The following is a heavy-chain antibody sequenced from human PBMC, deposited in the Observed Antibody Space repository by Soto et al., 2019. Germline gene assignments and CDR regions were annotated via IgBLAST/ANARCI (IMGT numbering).Heavy chain of an antibody. CDR3: AREGVSSSWYNYYGMDV. J-gene: IGHJ6*02. CDR1: GGSISSYY. D-gene: IGHD6-13*01. Sequence: SETLSLTCTVSGGSISSYYWSWIQQPPGKGLEWIGYIYYSGSTNYNPSLKSRVTISVDTSKNQFSLKLSSVTAADTAVYYCAREGVSSSWYNYYGMDVWGQGTTVTVSS. V-gene: IGHV4-59*01. CDR2: IYYSGST.